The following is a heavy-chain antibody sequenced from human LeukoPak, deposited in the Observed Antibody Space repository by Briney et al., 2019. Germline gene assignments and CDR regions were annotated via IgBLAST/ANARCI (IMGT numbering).Heavy chain of an antibody. D-gene: IGHD2-15*01. Sequence: GGSLRLSCEASGFAFSAHGMSWVRQAPGEGLEWVSAIGGYGTTTYYGDSVRGRFTISRDNSRNTMYLYMSSLRAEDTAVYFCAKIRLEESATGYWGQGTPVTVSS. V-gene: IGHV3-23*01. CDR3: AKIRLEESATGY. J-gene: IGHJ4*02. CDR2: IGGYGTTT. CDR1: GFAFSAHG.